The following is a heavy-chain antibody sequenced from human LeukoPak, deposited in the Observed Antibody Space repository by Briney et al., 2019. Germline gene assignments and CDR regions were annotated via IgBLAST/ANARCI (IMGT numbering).Heavy chain of an antibody. J-gene: IGHJ4*02. D-gene: IGHD3-10*01. CDR2: INPNSGGT. V-gene: IGHV1-2*02. CDR3: AKSVGPFGDFDY. Sequence: ASVKVSCKASGYTFTGYYMHWVRQAPGQGLEWMGWINPNSGGTNYAQKFQGRVTMTRDTSISTAYMELSSLRSEDTAVYYCAKSVGPFGDFDYWGQGTLVTVSS. CDR1: GYTFTGYY.